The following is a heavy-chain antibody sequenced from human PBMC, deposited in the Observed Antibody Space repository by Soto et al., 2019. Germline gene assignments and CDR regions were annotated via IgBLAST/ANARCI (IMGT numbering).Heavy chain of an antibody. CDR2: ISGSGGST. D-gene: IGHD6-6*01. CDR3: AKDPRVRGSSSSSYYFDY. Sequence: GGSLRLSCAASGFTFSSYAMSWVRQAPGKGLEWVSAISGSGGSTYYADSVKGRFTISRDNSKNTLYLQMNSLRAEDTAVYYCAKDPRVRGSSSSSYYFDYWGQGTLVTVSS. CDR1: GFTFSSYA. V-gene: IGHV3-23*01. J-gene: IGHJ4*02.